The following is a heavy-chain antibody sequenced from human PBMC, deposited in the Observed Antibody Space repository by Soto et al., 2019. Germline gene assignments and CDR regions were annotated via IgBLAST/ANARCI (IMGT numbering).Heavy chain of an antibody. CDR3: ARGKRSSSNGGYYYYYGMDV. CDR2: MNPNSGNT. Sequence: GASVKVSCKASGYTFTSYDINWVRQATGQGLEWMGWMNPNSGNTGYAQKFQGRVTMTRNTSISTAYMELSSLRSEDTAVYYCARGKRSSSNGGYYYYYGMDVWGQGTTVTVSS. CDR1: GYTFTSYD. D-gene: IGHD6-6*01. V-gene: IGHV1-8*01. J-gene: IGHJ6*02.